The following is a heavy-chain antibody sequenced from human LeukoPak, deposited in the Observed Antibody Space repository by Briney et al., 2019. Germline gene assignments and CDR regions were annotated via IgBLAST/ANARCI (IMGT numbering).Heavy chain of an antibody. Sequence: GVSLRLSCAASGFTFSTFGMHWARQAPGKGLEWVAFIRYDGSNKKYADAVTGRFTISRDNSKNTLYLQMNSLRPEDTAVYYCAKRRGEDYFDYWGQGTLVTVSS. CDR3: AKRRGEDYFDY. J-gene: IGHJ4*02. CDR2: IRYDGSNK. V-gene: IGHV3-30*02. CDR1: GFTFSTFG. D-gene: IGHD2-21*01.